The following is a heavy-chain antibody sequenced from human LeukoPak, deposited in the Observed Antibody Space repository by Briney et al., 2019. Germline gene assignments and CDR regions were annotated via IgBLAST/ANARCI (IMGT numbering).Heavy chain of an antibody. J-gene: IGHJ6*03. CDR2: IIPIFGTA. D-gene: IGHD5-12*01. Sequence: SVKVSCKASGGTFSSYAISWVRQAPGQGLEWMRGIIPIFGTANYAQKFQGRVTITADESTSTAYMELSSLRSEDTAVYYCARGRGYDSNFVYYYYMDVWGKGTTVTVSS. CDR3: ARGRGYDSNFVYYYYMDV. CDR1: GGTFSSYA. V-gene: IGHV1-69*13.